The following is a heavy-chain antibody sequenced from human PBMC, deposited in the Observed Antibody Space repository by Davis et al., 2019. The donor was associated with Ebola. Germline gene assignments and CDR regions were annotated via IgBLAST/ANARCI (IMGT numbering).Heavy chain of an antibody. Sequence: GESLKISCATSGFNLNIYAVHWVRQPPGKGLEWVALISFGGTTKSYADSVKGRFSVSRDISRNTLYLEMTSLRPDDTAMYYCVRSAVTTSLFEHWGQGTLVTVSS. D-gene: IGHD4-11*01. CDR1: GFNLNIYA. V-gene: IGHV3-30-3*01. CDR2: ISFGGTTK. J-gene: IGHJ4*02. CDR3: VRSAVTTSLFEH.